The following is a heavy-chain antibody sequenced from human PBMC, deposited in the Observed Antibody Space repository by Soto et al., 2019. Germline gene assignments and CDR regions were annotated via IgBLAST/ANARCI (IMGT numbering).Heavy chain of an antibody. J-gene: IGHJ4*02. CDR1: GTSMSGHF. CDR2: GYYSGST. D-gene: IGHD1-7*01. Sequence: PSETLSLTCTVSGTSMSGHFWSWMRQPPGKGLEWIGYGYYSGSTIYNPSLKSRVTISVDTSKNQFSLKLSSVTAADTAVYYCARGGIGTGTFRPYFDYWGQGTLVTVSS. V-gene: IGHV4-59*11. CDR3: ARGGIGTGTFRPYFDY.